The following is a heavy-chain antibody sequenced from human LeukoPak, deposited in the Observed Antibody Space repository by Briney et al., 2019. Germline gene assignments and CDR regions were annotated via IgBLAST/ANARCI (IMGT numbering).Heavy chain of an antibody. D-gene: IGHD3-10*01. CDR3: VRDTFYYDSRSFVDGLDV. Sequence: SETLSLTYTVSGGSISGYYWSWIRRPPGKGLEWNGRMHYTRDINYNPIFKSRVTISGDSSKNQFSLKVSSVTAADTAVYYCVRDTFYYDSRSFVDGLDVWGQGTTVTVSS. V-gene: IGHV4-59*01. CDR1: GGSISGYY. J-gene: IGHJ6*01. CDR2: MHYTRDI.